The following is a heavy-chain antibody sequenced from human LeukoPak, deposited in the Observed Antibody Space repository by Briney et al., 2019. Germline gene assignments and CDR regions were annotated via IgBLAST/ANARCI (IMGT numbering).Heavy chain of an antibody. V-gene: IGHV3-23*01. CDR2: ISVSGGST. J-gene: IGHJ4*02. D-gene: IGHD2-2*01. CDR1: GFTLSNSA. CDR3: AKQSAGSSTWYSLRFDY. Sequence: GGSLRLSCAASGFTLSNSAMTWVRQAPGKGLEWVSVISVSGGSTYYADSVKGRFTISRDNSKNTLYLQMDSLRAEDTAVYFCAKQSAGSSTWYSLRFDYWGQGTLVTVSS.